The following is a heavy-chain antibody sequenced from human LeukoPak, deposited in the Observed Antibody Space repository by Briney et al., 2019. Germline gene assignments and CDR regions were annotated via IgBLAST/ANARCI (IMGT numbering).Heavy chain of an antibody. CDR3: ARTRMVYAISAFDAFDI. J-gene: IGHJ3*02. D-gene: IGHD2-8*01. V-gene: IGHV3-30-3*01. CDR2: ISYDGSNK. CDR1: GFTFSSYA. Sequence: GRSLRLSCAASGFTFSSYAMHWVRQAPGKGLEWVAVISYDGSNKYYADSVKGRFTISRDNSKNTLYLQMNSLRAEDTAVYYCARTRMVYAISAFDAFDIWGQGTMVTVSS.